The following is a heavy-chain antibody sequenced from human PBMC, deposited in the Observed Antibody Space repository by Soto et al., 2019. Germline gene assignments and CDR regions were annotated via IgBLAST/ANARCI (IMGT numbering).Heavy chain of an antibody. CDR2: ISAYYGTS. J-gene: IGHJ4*02. CDR1: GYPFVDFG. Sequence: GSVKVSFKASGYPFVDFGFSWVRQAPGQGLEWMGWISAYYGTSHFAQNVHGRVTLTRDTSTSTVYMEMRRLRLDDTAMYYCVREIEVDGTVAFGYWGQGTMVTVSS. V-gene: IGHV1-18*01. CDR3: VREIEVDGTVAFGY. D-gene: IGHD6-19*01.